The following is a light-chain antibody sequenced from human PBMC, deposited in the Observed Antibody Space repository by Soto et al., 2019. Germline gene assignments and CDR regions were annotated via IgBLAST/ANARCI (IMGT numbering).Light chain of an antibody. Sequence: QPVLTQPPSVSAAPGQKVTIACSGSSSNTGNNYVSWYQQLPGTAPKLLIYENNKRPSGIPDRFSGSKSGTSATLGITGLQTGDEADYYCATWDSSLSAGVFGTGTKVTVL. V-gene: IGLV1-51*02. CDR1: SSNTGNNY. CDR3: ATWDSSLSAGV. J-gene: IGLJ1*01. CDR2: ENN.